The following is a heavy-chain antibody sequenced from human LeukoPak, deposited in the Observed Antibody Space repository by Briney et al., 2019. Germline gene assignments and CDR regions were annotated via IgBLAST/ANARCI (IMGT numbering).Heavy chain of an antibody. CDR3: ARGWAYSSSWYEDYYYGMDV. V-gene: IGHV1-8*01. J-gene: IGHJ6*02. D-gene: IGHD6-13*01. Sequence: ASVKVSCKASGYTFASYDINWVRQATGQGLEWMGWMNPNSGNTGYAQKFQGRVTMTRNTSISTAYMELSSLRSEDTAVYYCARGWAYSSSWYEDYYYGMDVWGQGTTVTVSS. CDR2: MNPNSGNT. CDR1: GYTFASYD.